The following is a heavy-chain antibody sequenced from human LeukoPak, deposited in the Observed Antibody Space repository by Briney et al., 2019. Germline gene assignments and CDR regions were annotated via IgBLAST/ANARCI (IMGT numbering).Heavy chain of an antibody. Sequence: SETLSLTCSVSDDSITMYYWTWIRQPPGKGLEWIGEINHSGSTNYNPSLKSRVTISVDTSKNQFSLKLSSVTAADTAVYYCARDRAVLVVAARRWFDPWGQGTLVTVSS. CDR2: INHSGST. CDR1: DDSITMYY. D-gene: IGHD2-15*01. CDR3: ARDRAVLVVAARRWFDP. J-gene: IGHJ5*02. V-gene: IGHV4-34*01.